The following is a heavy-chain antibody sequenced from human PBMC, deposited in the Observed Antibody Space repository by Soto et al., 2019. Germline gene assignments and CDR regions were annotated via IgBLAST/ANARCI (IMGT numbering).Heavy chain of an antibody. V-gene: IGHV3-11*05. Sequence: GGSLRLSCAASGFTFSDYYMSWIRQAPGKGLECVAYISVSSTYANYGDSVEGRFTISRDNAENSLFLQMNSLRADDTAVYYCARGVRYYSSEKTANFDYWGRGALVTVSS. D-gene: IGHD2-21*01. J-gene: IGHJ4*02. CDR1: GFTFSDYY. CDR3: ARGVRYYSSEKTANFDY. CDR2: ISVSSTYA.